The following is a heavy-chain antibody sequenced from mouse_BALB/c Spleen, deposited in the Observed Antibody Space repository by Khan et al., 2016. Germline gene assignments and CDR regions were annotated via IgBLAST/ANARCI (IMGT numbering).Heavy chain of an antibody. CDR3: ARRDYR. J-gene: IGHJ3*01. CDR1: GYSITSAYA. D-gene: IGHD2-14*01. CDR2: ISYSGST. Sequence: EVQLQESGPGLVKPSQSLSLTCTVTGYSITSAYAWYWIPPFPGNKLEWMGYISYSGSTSYNPSLKSRISITRDTSNHPFFLQLNCVTKEDTATEDCARRDYRGGQGNRVTV. V-gene: IGHV3-2*02.